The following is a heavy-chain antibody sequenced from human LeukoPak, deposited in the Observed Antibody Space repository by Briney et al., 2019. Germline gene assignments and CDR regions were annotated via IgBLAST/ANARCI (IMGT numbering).Heavy chain of an antibody. CDR1: GGSISSYY. V-gene: IGHV4-59*05. J-gene: IGHJ4*02. CDR2: IYYSGST. Sequence: SETLSLTCTASGGSISSYYWSWIRQPPGKGLEWIGSIYYSGSTYYNPSLKSRVTISVDTSKNQFSLKLSSVTAADTAVYYCARLAKSRAFDYWGQGTLVTVSS. CDR3: ARLAKSRAFDY.